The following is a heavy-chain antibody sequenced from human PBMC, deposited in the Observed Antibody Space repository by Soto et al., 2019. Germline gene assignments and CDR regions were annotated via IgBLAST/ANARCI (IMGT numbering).Heavy chain of an antibody. CDR1: GGSISSYY. J-gene: IGHJ4*02. CDR3: ARHGISGFDDFWSGYYDY. Sequence: SSETLSLTCPVSGGSISSYYWSWIWQPPGKGLEWIGYIYYSGSTNYNPSLKSRVTISVDTSKNQFSLKLSSVTAADTAVYYCARHGISGFDDFWSGYYDYWGQGTLVTVSS. CDR2: IYYSGST. V-gene: IGHV4-59*08. D-gene: IGHD3-3*01.